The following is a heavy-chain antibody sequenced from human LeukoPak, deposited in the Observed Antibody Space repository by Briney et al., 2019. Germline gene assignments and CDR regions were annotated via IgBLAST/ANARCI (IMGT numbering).Heavy chain of an antibody. D-gene: IGHD2-8*01. V-gene: IGHV4-30-2*01. CDR3: ASGNGNGYYFHY. CDR2: IYHTGST. J-gene: IGHJ4*02. CDR1: GGSVSTGGYS. Sequence: SSETLSLTCAVSGGSVSTGGYSWTWIRQPPGKGLEWIGYIYHTGSTYYNPSLKSRVTISVDGSKNQFSLKLSSVTAAGTAVYYCASGNGNGYYFHYWGQGTLVTVSS.